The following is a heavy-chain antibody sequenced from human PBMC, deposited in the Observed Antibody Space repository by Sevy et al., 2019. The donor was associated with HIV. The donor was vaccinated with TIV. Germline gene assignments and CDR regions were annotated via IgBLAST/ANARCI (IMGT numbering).Heavy chain of an antibody. D-gene: IGHD4-17*01. Sequence: GGSLRLSCAASGFTFSSYAMHWVRQAPGKGLEWVAVISYDGSNKYYADSVKGRFTISRDNSKNTLYLQMNSLRAEDTAVYYRARVVKRGTDYCELGYWGQGTLVTVSS. CDR1: GFTFSSYA. J-gene: IGHJ4*02. CDR3: ARVVKRGTDYCELGY. CDR2: ISYDGSNK. V-gene: IGHV3-30-3*01.